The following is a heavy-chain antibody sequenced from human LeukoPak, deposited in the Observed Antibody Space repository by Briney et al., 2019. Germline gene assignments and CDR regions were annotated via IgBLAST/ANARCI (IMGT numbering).Heavy chain of an antibody. D-gene: IGHD5-18*01. CDR2: INPNSGGT. V-gene: IGHV1-2*02. J-gene: IGHJ4*02. CDR1: GYTFTDYH. CDR3: ATKGGYNYGLAY. Sequence: ASVKVSCKASGYTFTDYHMHWVRQAPGQGLDWMGWINPNSGGTNYAQKFQGRVTMTRDTSISTANMELNRMRSDDTAVYYCATKGGYNYGLAYWGRGTLVTVSS.